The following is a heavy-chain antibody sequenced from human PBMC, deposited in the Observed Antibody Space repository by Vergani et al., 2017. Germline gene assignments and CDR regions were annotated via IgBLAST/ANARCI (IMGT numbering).Heavy chain of an antibody. D-gene: IGHD1-26*01. V-gene: IGHV1-8*01. CDR2: MNPNSGNT. CDR3: ARGRAARWELLRGYYFDY. J-gene: IGHJ4*02. CDR1: GYTFTSYD. Sequence: QVQLVQSGSEVKKPGASVKVSCKASGYTFTSYDINWVRQATGQGLEWMGWMNPNSGNTGYAQKFQGRVTMTRNTSISTAYMELSSLRSEDTAVYYCARGRAARWELLRGYYFDYWGQGTLVTVSS.